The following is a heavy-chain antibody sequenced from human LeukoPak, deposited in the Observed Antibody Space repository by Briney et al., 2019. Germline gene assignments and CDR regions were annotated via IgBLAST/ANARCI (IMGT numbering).Heavy chain of an antibody. V-gene: IGHV5-51*01. CDR2: IYPSDSDT. D-gene: IGHD6-6*01. J-gene: IGHJ4*02. CDR1: GYIFTNYW. Sequence: GESLKISCKGSGYIFTNYWIGWVRQMPGKGLECMGIIYPSDSDTRYSPSFQGQVTISVDKSTNTAYLQWSSLKASDTAMYYCARHGSIGAHTNYFDYGGQGTLVTVSS. CDR3: ARHGSIGAHTNYFDY.